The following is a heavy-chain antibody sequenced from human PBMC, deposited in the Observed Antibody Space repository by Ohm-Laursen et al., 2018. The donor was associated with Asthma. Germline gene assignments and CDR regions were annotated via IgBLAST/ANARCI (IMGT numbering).Heavy chain of an antibody. D-gene: IGHD3-3*01. J-gene: IGHJ4*02. V-gene: IGHV3-30-3*01. CDR1: GFTFRRYA. CDR2: GGSYYDGGLK. CDR3: ARDVMEWYLPAFDF. Sequence: SLRLSCAASGFTFRRYAMHWVRQAPGKGLEWVAVGGSYYDGGLKYYADSVNVRFTISRDDSKNTLYLQMNSLRPDDTAVYYCARDVMEWYLPAFDFWGQGTLVTVSS.